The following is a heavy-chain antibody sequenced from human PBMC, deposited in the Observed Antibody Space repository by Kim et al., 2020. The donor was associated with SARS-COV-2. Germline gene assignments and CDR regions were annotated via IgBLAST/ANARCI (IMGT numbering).Heavy chain of an antibody. Sequence: SETLSLTCSVSGGSMTSYYWNWIRQTPGKGLEWIGHIYYSGSTNYSPSLQSRVTFSVDTSKNQFSMKLSSVTAADSAFYYCARGHCDGGYYYYPIDYWGQGTLVTVSS. CDR3: ARGHCDGGYYYYPIDY. CDR2: IYYSGST. J-gene: IGHJ4*02. V-gene: IGHV4-59*13. D-gene: IGHD2-21*01. CDR1: GGSMTSYY.